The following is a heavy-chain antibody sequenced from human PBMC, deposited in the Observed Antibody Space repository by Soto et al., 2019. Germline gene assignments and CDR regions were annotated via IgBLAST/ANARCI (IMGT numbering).Heavy chain of an antibody. CDR1: GFTFSSYA. D-gene: IGHD3-3*01. CDR2: ISYDGSNK. V-gene: IGHV3-30-3*01. Sequence: PGGSLRLSCAASGFTFSSYAMHWVRQAPGKGLEWVAVISYDGSNKYYADCVKGRFTISRDNSKNTLYLQMNNLRAEDTAVYYCARNYAFWSGIRMDVWGQGNTVTVS. CDR3: ARNYAFWSGIRMDV. J-gene: IGHJ6*02.